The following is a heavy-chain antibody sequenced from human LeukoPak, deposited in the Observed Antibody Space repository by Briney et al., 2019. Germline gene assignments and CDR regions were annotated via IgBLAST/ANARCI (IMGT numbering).Heavy chain of an antibody. V-gene: IGHV1-46*01. CDR1: GYTFTSYY. D-gene: IGHD2-2*01. CDR2: INPSGGST. CDR3: AKDPERRYCSSTSCPSWFDP. J-gene: IGHJ5*02. Sequence: ASVKVSCKASGYTFTSYYMHWVRQAPGQGLEWMGIINPSGGSTSYAQKFQGRVTMTRDMSTSTVYMELSSLRSEDTAVYYCAKDPERRYCSSTSCPSWFDPWGQGTLVTVSS.